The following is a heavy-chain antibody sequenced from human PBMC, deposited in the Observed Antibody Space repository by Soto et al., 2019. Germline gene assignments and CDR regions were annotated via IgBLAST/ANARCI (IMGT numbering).Heavy chain of an antibody. J-gene: IGHJ4*02. Sequence: SETLSLTCAVYGGSFSGYYWSWIRQPPGKGLEWIGEINHSGSTNYNPSLKSRVTISVDTSKNQFSLKLTSVTAADTAVYYCARDKITGLFDYWGQGTRVTAPQ. CDR2: INHSGST. V-gene: IGHV4-34*01. CDR3: ARDKITGLFDY. CDR1: GGSFSGYY. D-gene: IGHD2-8*02.